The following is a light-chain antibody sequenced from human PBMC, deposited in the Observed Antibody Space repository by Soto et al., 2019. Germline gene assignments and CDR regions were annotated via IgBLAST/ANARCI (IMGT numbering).Light chain of an antibody. J-gene: IGKJ4*01. V-gene: IGKV3-20*01. CDR3: QQYGSPHT. Sequence: EIVLTQSPGTLFLSPGERATLSCWASQSVSSSYLAWYQQQPGQAPRLLIYGASSRATGIPDRISGSWSGTYFTLTISRLEHEDFAVYYCQQYGSPHTFGGGTKVEIK. CDR2: GAS. CDR1: QSVSSSY.